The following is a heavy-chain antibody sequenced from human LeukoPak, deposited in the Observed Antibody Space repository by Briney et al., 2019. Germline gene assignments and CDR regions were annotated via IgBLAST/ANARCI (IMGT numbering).Heavy chain of an antibody. CDR3: ATPLGGDYGDFYFDY. Sequence: GGSLRLSCAASGFTFSSYSMDWVRQAPGTGLEWVSYISSSSSTIYYADSVKGRFTISRDNSKNTLYLQMNSLRAEDTAVYYCATPLGGDYGDFYFDYWGQGTLVTVSS. V-gene: IGHV3-48*01. D-gene: IGHD4-17*01. CDR1: GFTFSSYS. J-gene: IGHJ4*02. CDR2: ISSSSSTI.